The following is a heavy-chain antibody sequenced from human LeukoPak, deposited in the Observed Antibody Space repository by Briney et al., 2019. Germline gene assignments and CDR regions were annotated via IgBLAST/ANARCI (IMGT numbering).Heavy chain of an antibody. Sequence: GGSLRLSCAASGFTFSRYWMHWVRQAPGKGLVWVSRMNNDGSTTNYADSVKGRFTISRDNAKNTLHLQMNSLRAEDTAVYYCARDRYYDGSGYYYYGMDVWGQGTTVTVSS. J-gene: IGHJ6*02. V-gene: IGHV3-74*01. CDR2: MNNDGSTT. CDR3: ARDRYYDGSGYYYYGMDV. CDR1: GFTFSRYW. D-gene: IGHD3-22*01.